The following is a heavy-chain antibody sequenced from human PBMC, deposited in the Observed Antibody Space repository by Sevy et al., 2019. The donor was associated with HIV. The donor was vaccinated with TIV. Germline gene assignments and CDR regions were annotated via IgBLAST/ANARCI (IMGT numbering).Heavy chain of an antibody. CDR1: GFTFSTYS. Sequence: GGSLRLSCAASGFTFSTYSMNWVRQAPGKGLEWVSSISSTSSYIDYANSVKGGFTISRDNAKNSLYLQMNNLRAEDTAVYYCARDYNSGWRKFNLFDPWGQGTLVTVSS. CDR3: ARDYNSGWRKFNLFDP. J-gene: IGHJ5*02. D-gene: IGHD6-19*01. CDR2: ISSTSSYI. V-gene: IGHV3-21*01.